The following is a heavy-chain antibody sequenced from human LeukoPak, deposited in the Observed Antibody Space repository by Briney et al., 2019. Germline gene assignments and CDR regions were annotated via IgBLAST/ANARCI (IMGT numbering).Heavy chain of an antibody. D-gene: IGHD4-23*01. CDR1: GGSISSSSYY. CDR3: ARDSYGGNSRYFDY. J-gene: IGHJ4*02. CDR2: IYYSGST. Sequence: SETLSLTCTVSGGSISSSSYYWGWIRQPPGKGLEWIGYIYYSGSTNYNPSLKSRVTISVDTSKNQFSLKLSSVTAADTAVYYCARDSYGGNSRYFDYWGQGTLVTVSS. V-gene: IGHV4-61*01.